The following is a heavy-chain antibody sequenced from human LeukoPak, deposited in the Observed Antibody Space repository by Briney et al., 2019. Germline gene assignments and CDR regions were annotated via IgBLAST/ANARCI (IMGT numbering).Heavy chain of an antibody. CDR2: IIPIFGTA. D-gene: IGHD4-11*01. CDR1: GGTFSSYA. V-gene: IGHV1-69*13. J-gene: IGHJ6*03. CDR3: ARRGGLQPRVDYFYMDV. Sequence: SVKVSCKASGGTFSSYAISWVRQAPARGREWMGGIIPIFGTANYAHKFQGRVTITADASTSTAYMELSCLRSEDTAVYYCARRGGLQPRVDYFYMDVWGKGTTVTVSS.